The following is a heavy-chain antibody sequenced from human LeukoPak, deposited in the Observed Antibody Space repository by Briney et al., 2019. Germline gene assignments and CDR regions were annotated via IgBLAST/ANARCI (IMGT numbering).Heavy chain of an antibody. D-gene: IGHD2-2*01. CDR2: IYYSGST. V-gene: IGHV4-59*01. J-gene: IGHJ5*02. CDR1: AGSISTKY. Sequence: SERLSLTCLVSAGSISTKYWSWIRQPAGRGLEGIGYIYYSGSTNYNPSLKSRITMSVDTSKNQFSLKLTSVTAPHRAVYCCARLPYAAENWFDPWGQGTLVTVSS. CDR3: ARLPYAAENWFDP.